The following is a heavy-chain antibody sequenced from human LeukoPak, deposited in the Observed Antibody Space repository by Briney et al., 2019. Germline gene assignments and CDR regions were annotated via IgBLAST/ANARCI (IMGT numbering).Heavy chain of an antibody. D-gene: IGHD1/OR15-1a*01. Sequence: GGSLRLSCAASGFSFGSYAMSWVRQAPGKGLEWVSAISGSGGSTYYADSVKGRFTISRDNSKNTLYLQMNSLRAEDTAVFYCAKVVARDEQIPDYWGQGTLVTVSS. CDR3: AKVVARDEQIPDY. J-gene: IGHJ4*02. V-gene: IGHV3-23*01. CDR2: ISGSGGST. CDR1: GFSFGSYA.